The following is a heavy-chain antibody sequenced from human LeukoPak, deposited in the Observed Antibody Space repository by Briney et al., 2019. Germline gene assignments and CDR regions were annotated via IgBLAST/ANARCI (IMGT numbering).Heavy chain of an antibody. Sequence: ASVKVSYKASGYTFTSDYIHWVRQAPGQGLEWLGIINPSGGRTTYGQNFQGRVTMTRDTSTSTVYMELSSLRSEDTAVYYCARGSRFLDYWGQGTLVTVSS. D-gene: IGHD3-3*01. J-gene: IGHJ4*02. CDR3: ARGSRFLDY. CDR1: GYTFTSDY. V-gene: IGHV1-46*01. CDR2: INPSGGRT.